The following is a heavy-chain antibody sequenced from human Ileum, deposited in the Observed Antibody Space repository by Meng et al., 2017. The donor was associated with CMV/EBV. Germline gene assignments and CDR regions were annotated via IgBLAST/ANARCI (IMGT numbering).Heavy chain of an antibody. D-gene: IGHD6-19*01. CDR3: AREGGGWYFDS. CDR1: GDSLSTGDYY. CDR2: IYYSGST. J-gene: IGHJ4*02. Sequence: QVHLPEPGPGLVKPSPTLSLTCTVSGDSLSTGDYYWSWIRQPPGKGPEWIGYIYYSGSTLYNPSLKSPVTISLDKSKNQFSLRLRSVTAADTAVYFCAREGGGWYFDSWGQGTLVTVSS. V-gene: IGHV4-30-4*01.